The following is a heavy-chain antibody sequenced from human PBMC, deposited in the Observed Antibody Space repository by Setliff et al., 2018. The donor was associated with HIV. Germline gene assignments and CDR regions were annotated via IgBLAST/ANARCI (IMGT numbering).Heavy chain of an antibody. J-gene: IGHJ4*02. CDR1: GGSINRSNYY. D-gene: IGHD2-15*01. CDR3: ARGWYPDY. V-gene: IGHV4-39*07. Sequence: SETLSLTCTVPGGSINRSNYYWGWIRQPPGKGLEWIGTISYTGSTNYNPSLKSRVTISVDTSKNQFSLKLSSVTAADTAVYYCARGWYPDYWGQGTLVTVSS. CDR2: ISYTGST.